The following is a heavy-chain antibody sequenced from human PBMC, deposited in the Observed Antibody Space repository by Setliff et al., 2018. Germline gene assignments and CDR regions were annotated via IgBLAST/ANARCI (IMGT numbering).Heavy chain of an antibody. V-gene: IGHV4-4*07. CDR1: GGSISSYY. CDR2: IYIGGSA. J-gene: IGHJ4*02. Sequence: PSETLSLTCTVSGGSISSYYWSWIRQPAGKGLEWIGHIYIGGSANYNPSLKSRVTMSVDTSKNQFSLKLSSVTAADTAVYYCARPSYSSGWYGNFDYWGQGTLVTVSS. D-gene: IGHD6-19*01. CDR3: ARPSYSSGWYGNFDY.